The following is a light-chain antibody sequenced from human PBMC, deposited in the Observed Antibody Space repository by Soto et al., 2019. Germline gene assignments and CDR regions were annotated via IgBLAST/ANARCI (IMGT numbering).Light chain of an antibody. CDR3: QQYSSYPYT. CDR1: QSINNW. CDR2: KAS. J-gene: IGKJ2*01. Sequence: DIQMTQSPSTLSASVGDRVTITCRASQSINNWLAWYQQTPGKAPKVLIYKASNSESGVPSRFSGSRSGTEFTLTISSLQPDDFATYYCQQYSSYPYTFGQGTKLEIK. V-gene: IGKV1-5*03.